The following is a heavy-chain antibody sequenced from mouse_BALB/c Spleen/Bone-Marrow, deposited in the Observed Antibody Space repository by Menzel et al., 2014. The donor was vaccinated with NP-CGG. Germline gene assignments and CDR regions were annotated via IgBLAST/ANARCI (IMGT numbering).Heavy chain of an antibody. Sequence: LVKTGASVKISCKASGYSFTGYYMHWVKQSHGKSLEWIGYISCYNGATSYNQKFKGKATFTVDTSSSTAYMQFNSLISEDPAVYYCARGDYGDWYFDVWGAGTTVTVSS. CDR3: ARGDYGDWYFDV. J-gene: IGHJ1*01. CDR1: GYSFTGYY. D-gene: IGHD2-4*01. CDR2: ISCYNGAT. V-gene: IGHV1S34*01.